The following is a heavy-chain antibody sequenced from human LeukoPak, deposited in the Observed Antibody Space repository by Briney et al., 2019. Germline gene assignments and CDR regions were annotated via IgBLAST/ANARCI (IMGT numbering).Heavy chain of an antibody. Sequence: GGSLRLSCAASGFTFSSYWMHWVRQAPGKGLVWVSRINSDGSSTSYADSVKGRFTISRDNSKNTLYLQMNSLRAEDTAVYYCAKDRYDFWSHGPFDYWGQGTLVTVSS. CDR3: AKDRYDFWSHGPFDY. V-gene: IGHV3-74*01. J-gene: IGHJ4*02. CDR1: GFTFSSYW. CDR2: INSDGSST. D-gene: IGHD3-3*01.